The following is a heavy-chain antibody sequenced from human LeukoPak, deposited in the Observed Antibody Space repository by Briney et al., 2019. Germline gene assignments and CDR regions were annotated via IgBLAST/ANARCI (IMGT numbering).Heavy chain of an antibody. CDR3: ARGDYYDSSGYDY. CDR1: GYSISSGYY. CDR2: IYHSGST. D-gene: IGHD3-22*01. Sequence: SETLSLTCAVSGYSISSGYYWGWIRQPSGKGLEWIGSIYHSGSTYYNPSLKSRVTISVDTSKNQFSLKLSSVTAADTAVYYCARGDYYDSSGYDYWGQGTLVTVSS. V-gene: IGHV4-38-2*01. J-gene: IGHJ4*02.